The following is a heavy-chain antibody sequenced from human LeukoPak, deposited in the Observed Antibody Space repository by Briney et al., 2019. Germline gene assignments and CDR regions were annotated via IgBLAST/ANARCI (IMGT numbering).Heavy chain of an antibody. Sequence: GASVKVSCKASGGTFSSYAISWVRQAPGRGLEWMGGIIPIFGTANYAQKFQGRVTITADESTSTAYMELSSLRSEDTAVYYCAREKPFGYCSSTSCYRRAGDAFDIWGQGTMVTVSS. CDR2: IIPIFGTA. J-gene: IGHJ3*02. CDR1: GGTFSSYA. V-gene: IGHV1-69*01. CDR3: AREKPFGYCSSTSCYRRAGDAFDI. D-gene: IGHD2-2*03.